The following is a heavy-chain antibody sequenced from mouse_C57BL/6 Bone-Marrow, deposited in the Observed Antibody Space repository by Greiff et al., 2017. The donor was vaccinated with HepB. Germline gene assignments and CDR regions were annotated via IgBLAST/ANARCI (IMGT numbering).Heavy chain of an antibody. CDR2: LGPGSGST. Sequence: VQLQQSGAELVKPGASVKISCKASGYTFTDYYINWVKQRPGQGLEWIGKLGPGSGSTYYNEKFKGKATLTADKSSSTAYMQLSSLTSEDSAVYFCARKMWGDYWGQGTTLTVSS. CDR1: GYTFTDYY. J-gene: IGHJ2*01. V-gene: IGHV1-77*01. CDR3: ARKMWGDY.